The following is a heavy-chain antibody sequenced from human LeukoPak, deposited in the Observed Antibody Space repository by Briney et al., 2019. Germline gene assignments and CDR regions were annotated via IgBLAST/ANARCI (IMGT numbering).Heavy chain of an antibody. J-gene: IGHJ4*02. V-gene: IGHV3-64*01. CDR2: ISSNGGST. D-gene: IGHD6-19*01. CDR1: EFTFSSYS. CDR3: AGSSGWYDPPLW. Sequence: QPGGSLGLSCEASEFTFSSYSMNWVRQAPGKGLEYVSAISSNGGSTYYANSVKGRFTISRDNSKNTLYLQMGSLRAEDMAVYYCAGSSGWYDPPLWWGQGTLVTVSS.